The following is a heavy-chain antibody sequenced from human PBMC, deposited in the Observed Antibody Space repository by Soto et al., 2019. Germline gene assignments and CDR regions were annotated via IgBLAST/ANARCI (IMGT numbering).Heavy chain of an antibody. Sequence: SVKVSCKASAGTFSSYAISWVRQAPGQGLEWMGGIIPIFGTANYAQKFQGRVTITADESTSTAYMELSSLRSEDTAVYYCARVVTATNGMDVWGQGTTVTASS. J-gene: IGHJ6*02. V-gene: IGHV1-69*13. D-gene: IGHD2-21*02. CDR3: ARVVTATNGMDV. CDR1: AGTFSSYA. CDR2: IIPIFGTA.